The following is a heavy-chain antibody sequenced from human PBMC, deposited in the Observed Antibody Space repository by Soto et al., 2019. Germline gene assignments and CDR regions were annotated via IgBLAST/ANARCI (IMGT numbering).Heavy chain of an antibody. CDR1: GGSISSSSYY. V-gene: IGHV4-39*07. CDR2: IYHSGST. Sequence: SETLSLTCTVSGGSISSSSYYWGWIRQPPGKGLEWIGYIYHSGSTYYNPSLKSRVTISVDTSKNQFSLKLSSVTAADTAVYYCAIRRDGYKEDFCFDYWGQGTLVTVSS. D-gene: IGHD5-12*01. CDR3: AIRRDGYKEDFCFDY. J-gene: IGHJ4*02.